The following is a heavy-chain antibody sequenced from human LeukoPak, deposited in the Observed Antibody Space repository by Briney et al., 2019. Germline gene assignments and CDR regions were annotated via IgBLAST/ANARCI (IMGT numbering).Heavy chain of an antibody. J-gene: IGHJ3*02. CDR3: ARQMLGEDAFDI. V-gene: IGHV4-4*07. Sequence: SEALSLTCTVSGGSMSSYYWSWIRQPAGKGLEWIGRIYTSGSTNYNPSLKSRVTISVDTSKNQFSLKLSSVTAADTAVYYCARQMLGEDAFDIWGQGTMVTVSS. D-gene: IGHD3-10*02. CDR1: GGSMSSYY. CDR2: IYTSGST.